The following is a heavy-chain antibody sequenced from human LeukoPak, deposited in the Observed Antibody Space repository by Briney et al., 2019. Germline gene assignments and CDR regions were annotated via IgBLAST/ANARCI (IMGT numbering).Heavy chain of an antibody. CDR3: ARHPDIQWLAPKHDY. D-gene: IGHD6-19*01. CDR2: INHSGST. V-gene: IGHV4-34*01. CDR1: GGSFSGYY. Sequence: SETLSLTCAVYGGSFSGYYWSWIRRPPGKGLEWLGEINHSGSTNYNPSLKSRVTISVDTSKNQFSLKLSSVTAADTAVYYCARHPDIQWLAPKHDYWGQGTLVTVSS. J-gene: IGHJ4*02.